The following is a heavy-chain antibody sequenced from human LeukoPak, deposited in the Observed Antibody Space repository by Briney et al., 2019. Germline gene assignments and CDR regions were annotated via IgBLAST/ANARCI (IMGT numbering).Heavy chain of an antibody. V-gene: IGHV4-59*01. CDR2: IYYSGST. CDR3: ARGSHHRDGYIDDAFDI. CDR1: GGSISSYY. J-gene: IGHJ3*02. D-gene: IGHD5-24*01. Sequence: SETLSLTCTVSGGSISSYYWSWIRQPPGKGLEWIGYIYYSGSTDYNPSLKSRVTISVDTSKNQFSLKLSSVTAADTAVYYCARGSHHRDGYIDDAFDIWAKGQWSPSLQ.